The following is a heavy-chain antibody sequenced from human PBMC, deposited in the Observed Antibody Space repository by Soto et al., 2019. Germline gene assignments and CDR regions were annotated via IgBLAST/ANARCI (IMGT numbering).Heavy chain of an antibody. CDR2: ISGSGGSP. CDR1: GFTFSTYT. J-gene: IGHJ4*02. Sequence: LGGSLRLSCAASGFTFSTYTMSWVRRTPGKGLEWVSAISGSGGSPSYADSVQGRFTISRDNPKKTLYLQMNSLRAEDTAVYYCAKARCSTTNCYVPDYWGQGTLVTVSX. V-gene: IGHV3-23*01. CDR3: AKARCSTTNCYVPDY. D-gene: IGHD2-2*01.